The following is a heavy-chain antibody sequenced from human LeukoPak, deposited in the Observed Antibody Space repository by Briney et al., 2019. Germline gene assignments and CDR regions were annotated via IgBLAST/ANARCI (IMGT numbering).Heavy chain of an antibody. CDR2: TYYRSKWFN. J-gene: IGHJ6*02. CDR3: ARGRYCSGGSCYYGLDV. D-gene: IGHD2-15*01. CDR1: GDRVSSNSAT. V-gene: IGHV6-1*01. Sequence: SQTLSLTCALSGDRVSSNSATWSWIRQSPSRGLEWLGRTYYRSKWFNDYAVSVKSRMTIRPDTSKNQFSLQLNSVTPDDTAVYYCARGRYCSGGSCYYGLDVWGQGTTVIVS.